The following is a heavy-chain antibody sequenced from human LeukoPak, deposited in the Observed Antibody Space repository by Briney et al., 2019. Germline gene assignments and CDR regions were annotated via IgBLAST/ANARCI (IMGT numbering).Heavy chain of an antibody. CDR2: IYYSGST. CDR3: ARVGRWNSGYDYGPIDY. D-gene: IGHD5-12*01. J-gene: IGHJ4*02. V-gene: IGHV4-39*07. Sequence: PSETLSLTCTVSGGSISSSSYYWGWIRQPPGKGLEWIGSIYYSGSTYYNPSLKSRVTISVDTSKNQFSLKLSSVTAADTAVYYCARVGRWNSGYDYGPIDYWGREPWSPSPQ. CDR1: GGSISSSSYY.